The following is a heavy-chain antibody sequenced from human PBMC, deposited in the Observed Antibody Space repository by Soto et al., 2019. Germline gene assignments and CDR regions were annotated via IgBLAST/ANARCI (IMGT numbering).Heavy chain of an antibody. CDR2: INHSGST. D-gene: IGHD4-4*01. J-gene: IGHJ3*02. V-gene: IGHV4-34*01. Sequence: PSETLSLTCAVYNGSFSVYYWIWIRQPPGEGLEWIGEINHSGSTNYNPSLKSRVTMSVDTSKNQFSLKLSSVTAADTAVYYCARDSTRRGACDIWGQGPMVTV. CDR3: ARDSTRRGACDI. CDR1: NGSFSVYY.